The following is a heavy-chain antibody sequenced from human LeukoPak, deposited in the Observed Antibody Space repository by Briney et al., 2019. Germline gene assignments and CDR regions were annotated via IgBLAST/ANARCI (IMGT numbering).Heavy chain of an antibody. V-gene: IGHV1-69*04. CDR2: IIPILGIA. CDR3: AAAYCGGDCPYFDY. J-gene: IGHJ4*02. D-gene: IGHD2-21*02. CDR1: GGTFSSYA. Sequence: ASVKVSCKAPGGTFSSYAISWVRQAPGQGLEWMGRIIPILGIANYAQKFQGRVTITADKSTSTAYMELSSLRSEDTAVYYCAAAYCGGDCPYFDYWGQGTLVTVSS.